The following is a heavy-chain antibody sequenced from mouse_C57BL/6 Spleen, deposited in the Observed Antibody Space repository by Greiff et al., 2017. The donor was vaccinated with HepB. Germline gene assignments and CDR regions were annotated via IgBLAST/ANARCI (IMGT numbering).Heavy chain of an antibody. Sequence: EVMLVESGEGLVKPGGSLKLSCAASGFTFSSYAMSWVRQTPEKRLEWVAYISSGGDYIYYADTVKGRFTISRDNARNTLYLQMSSLKSEDTAMYYCTRDPIHYDYDGYFDVWGTGTTVTVSS. V-gene: IGHV5-9-1*02. CDR2: ISSGGDYI. J-gene: IGHJ1*03. CDR1: GFTFSSYA. CDR3: TRDPIHYDYDGYFDV. D-gene: IGHD2-4*01.